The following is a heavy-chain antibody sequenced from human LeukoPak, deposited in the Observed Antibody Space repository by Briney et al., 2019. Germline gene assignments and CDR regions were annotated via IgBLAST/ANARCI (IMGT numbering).Heavy chain of an antibody. J-gene: IGHJ5*02. CDR2: IIPIFGTA. Sequence: SVKVSCKASGGTFSSYAISWVRQAPGQGLEWMGRIIPIFGTANYAQKFQGRVTITTDESTSTAYMELSSLRSEDTAVYYCATDLVRGVITGFDPWGQGTLVTVSS. D-gene: IGHD3-10*01. CDR1: GGTFSSYA. V-gene: IGHV1-69*05. CDR3: ATDLVRGVITGFDP.